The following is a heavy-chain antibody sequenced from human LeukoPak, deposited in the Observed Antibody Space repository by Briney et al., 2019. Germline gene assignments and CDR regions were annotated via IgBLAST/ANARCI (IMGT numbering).Heavy chain of an antibody. V-gene: IGHV3-49*04. CDR3: TPYGDPISYWYFDL. J-gene: IGHJ2*01. CDR2: IRSKAYGGTT. Sequence: GGSLRLSCAASGFTFSNAWMSWVRQAPGKGLEWVGFIRSKAYGGTTEYAASVKGRFTISRDDSKSIAYLQMNSLKTEDTAVYYCTPYGDPISYWYFDLWGRGTLVTVSS. CDR1: GFTFSNAW. D-gene: IGHD4-17*01.